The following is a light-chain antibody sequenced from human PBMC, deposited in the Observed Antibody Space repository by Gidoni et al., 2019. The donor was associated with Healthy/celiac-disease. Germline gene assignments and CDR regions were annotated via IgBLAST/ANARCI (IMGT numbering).Light chain of an antibody. V-gene: IGKV3-20*01. CDR2: GAS. Sequence: EIVLTQSPGTLSSSPGERPTLSCRASQSVSSSYLAWYQQKPGQAPRLLLYGASSRATGIPDRFSGSGSGTDFTLTISRLEPEDFAVYYCQQYGSSRGYTFGQGTKLEIK. J-gene: IGKJ2*01. CDR3: QQYGSSRGYT. CDR1: QSVSSSY.